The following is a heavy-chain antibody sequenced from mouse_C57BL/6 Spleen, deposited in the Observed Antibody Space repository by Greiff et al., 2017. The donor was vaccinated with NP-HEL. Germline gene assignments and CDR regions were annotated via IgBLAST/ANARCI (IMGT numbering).Heavy chain of an antibody. CDR1: GYTFTSYW. CDR2: IDPSDSDT. J-gene: IGHJ2*01. CDR3: ARYYYGSNYFDY. Sequence: QVQLQQPGAELVRPGSSVKLSCKASGYTFTSYWMHWVKQRPIQGLEWIGNIDPSDSDTHYNQKFKDKATLTVDKSSSTAYMQLSSLTSEDSAVYYCARYYYGSNYFDYWGQGTTLTVSS. D-gene: IGHD1-1*01. V-gene: IGHV1-52*01.